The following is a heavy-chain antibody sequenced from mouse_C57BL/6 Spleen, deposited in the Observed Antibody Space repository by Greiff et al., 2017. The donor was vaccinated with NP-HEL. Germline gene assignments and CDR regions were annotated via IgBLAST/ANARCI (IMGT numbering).Heavy chain of an antibody. V-gene: IGHV3-6*01. CDR3: ARDYYGSSTYYFDY. Sequence: EESGPGLVKPSQSLSLTCSVTGYSITSGYYWNWIRQFPGNKLEWMGYISYDGSNNYNPSLKNRISITRDTSKNQFFLKLNSVTTEDTATYYCARDYYGSSTYYFDYWGQGTTLTVSS. J-gene: IGHJ2*01. CDR1: GYSITSGYY. D-gene: IGHD1-1*01. CDR2: ISYDGSN.